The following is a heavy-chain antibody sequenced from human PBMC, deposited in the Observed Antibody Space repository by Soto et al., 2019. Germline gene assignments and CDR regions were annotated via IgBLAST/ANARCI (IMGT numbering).Heavy chain of an antibody. CDR3: ARGRHYYGSGSYYPYYYGMDV. D-gene: IGHD3-10*01. CDR2: ISSSSSYI. J-gene: IGHJ6*02. CDR1: GFTFSSYS. Sequence: EVQLVESGGGLVKPGGSLRLSCAASGFTFSSYSMNWVRQDPGKGLEWVSSISSSSSYIYYADSVKGRFTISRDNAKNSLYLQMNSLRAEDTAVYYCARGRHYYGSGSYYPYYYGMDVWGQGTTVTVSS. V-gene: IGHV3-21*01.